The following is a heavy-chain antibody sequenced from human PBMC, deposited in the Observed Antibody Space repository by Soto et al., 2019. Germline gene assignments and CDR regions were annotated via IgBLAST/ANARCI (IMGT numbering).Heavy chain of an antibody. J-gene: IGHJ4*02. D-gene: IGHD6-19*01. CDR3: ARHIALATMRGIDY. Sequence: QVQLQESGPGLVKPSATLSLTCSVSGGSISSNWWSWVRQPPGNGLEWIGEIHHSGTTNYNPSLRSRVTISGDKSKNQLSLYLNSVTAADTAFYYCARHIALATMRGIDYWGQGTLVTVSS. CDR2: IHHSGTT. CDR1: GGSISSNW. V-gene: IGHV4-4*02.